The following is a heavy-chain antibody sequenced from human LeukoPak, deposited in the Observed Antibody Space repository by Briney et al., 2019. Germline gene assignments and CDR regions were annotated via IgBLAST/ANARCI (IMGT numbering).Heavy chain of an antibody. J-gene: IGHJ4*02. CDR3: AKDEELFNDYVWGSYRPPLDY. Sequence: PGGSLRLSCAASGFTFSSYEMNWVRQAPGKGLEWVSYISSSGSTIYYADSVKGRFTISRDNAKNSLYLQMNSLRAEDTAVYYCAKDEELFNDYVWGSYRPPLDYWGQGTLVTVSS. CDR1: GFTFSSYE. V-gene: IGHV3-48*03. CDR2: ISSSGSTI. D-gene: IGHD3-16*02.